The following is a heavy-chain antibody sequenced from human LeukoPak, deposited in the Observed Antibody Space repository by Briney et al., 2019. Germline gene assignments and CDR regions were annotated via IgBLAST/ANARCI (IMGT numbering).Heavy chain of an antibody. CDR1: GFTFSSYW. D-gene: IGHD4-23*01. J-gene: IGHJ1*01. CDR3: YGANAEH. CDR2: INTDGSST. Sequence: GGSLRLSCAASGFTFSSYWMHWARQAPGKGLMWVSGINTDGSSTSYADSVKGRFTISRDNAKNTLFLQMNSLRAEDTAVYYCYGANAEHWGQGTLVTVSS. V-gene: IGHV3-74*01.